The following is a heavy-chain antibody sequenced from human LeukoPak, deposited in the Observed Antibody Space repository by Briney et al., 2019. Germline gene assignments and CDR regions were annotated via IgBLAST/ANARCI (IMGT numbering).Heavy chain of an antibody. D-gene: IGHD1-26*01. CDR2: INPNSGGT. CDR1: GHTFTGYY. Sequence: ASVKVSCKASGHTFTGYYMHWVRLAPGQGLEWVGWINPNSGGTNYAQKFQGRVTMTRDTSISTAYMELRSLRSDDTAVYYCARGGSGSYRRVGEYWGQGTLVTVSS. CDR3: ARGGSGSYRRVGEY. V-gene: IGHV1-2*02. J-gene: IGHJ4*02.